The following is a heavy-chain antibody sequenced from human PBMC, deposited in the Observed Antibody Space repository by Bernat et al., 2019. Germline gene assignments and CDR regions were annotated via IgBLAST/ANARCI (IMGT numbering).Heavy chain of an antibody. Sequence: EVQLVQSGAEVKKPGESLKISCKGSGYSFTTHWIGWVRQMPGKGLELMGIIYPGDSDTRYSPSFQGQVTSSADKSINTAYLQWSSLKASDTAMYYCARQEDLVATVTGCFDYWGQGTLVTVSS. CDR3: ARQEDLVATVTGCFDY. CDR1: GYSFTTHW. J-gene: IGHJ4*02. D-gene: IGHD5-12*01. V-gene: IGHV5-51*01. CDR2: IYPGDSDT.